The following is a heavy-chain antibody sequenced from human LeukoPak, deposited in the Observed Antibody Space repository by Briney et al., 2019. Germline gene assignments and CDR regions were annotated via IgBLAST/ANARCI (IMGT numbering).Heavy chain of an antibody. J-gene: IGHJ4*02. CDR2: IYYSGST. Sequence: ASETLSLTCTVSGGSISSYYWSWIRQPPGKGLEWIGYIYYSGSTNYNPSLKSRVTISVDTSKNQFSLKLSSVTAADTAVYYCARDHSGSFLGYWGQGTLVTVSS. D-gene: IGHD1-26*01. V-gene: IGHV4-59*01. CDR1: GGSISSYY. CDR3: ARDHSGSFLGY.